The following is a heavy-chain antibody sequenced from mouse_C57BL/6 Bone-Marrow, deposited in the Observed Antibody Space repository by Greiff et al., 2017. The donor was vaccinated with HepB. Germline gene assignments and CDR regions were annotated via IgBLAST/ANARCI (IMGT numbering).Heavy chain of an antibody. CDR3: TFYDIDY. Sequence: EVKLQESGGGLVQPGGSMKLSCVASGFTFSNYWMNWVRQSPEKGLEWVAQIRLKSDNYATHYAESVKGRFTISRDDSNSSVYLQMNNLRAEDTGVDYCTFYDIDYWGQGTTLTVSS. J-gene: IGHJ2*01. CDR2: IRLKSDNYAT. V-gene: IGHV6-3*01. CDR1: GFTFSNYW. D-gene: IGHD2-3*01.